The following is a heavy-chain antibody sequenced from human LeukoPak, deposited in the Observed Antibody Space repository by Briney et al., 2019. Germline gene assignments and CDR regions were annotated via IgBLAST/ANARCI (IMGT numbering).Heavy chain of an antibody. Sequence: ASVKVSCKASGYTFTSYDINWVREATGQGPEWMGWMNPKRGNTGYAQKVQGRVTMTKNTSITTAYMELSSLRSEDTAVYCCARVATGVAIAAAAIDPWGQGTLVTVSS. CDR3: ARVATGVAIAAAAIDP. CDR2: MNPKRGNT. CDR1: GYTFTSYD. D-gene: IGHD6-13*01. J-gene: IGHJ5*02. V-gene: IGHV1-8*01.